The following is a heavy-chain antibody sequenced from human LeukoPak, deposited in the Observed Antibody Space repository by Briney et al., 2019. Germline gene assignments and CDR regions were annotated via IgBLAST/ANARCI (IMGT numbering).Heavy chain of an antibody. J-gene: IGHJ5*02. V-gene: IGHV1-18*01. CDR1: GYTFNTYG. D-gene: IGHD2-21*02. Sequence: ASVKVSCKASGYTFNTYGISWVRQAPGQRHEWMGWINTDNGNTKYAQKFQGRVTMTTDTSTSTAYMELSSLRSDDTAVYYCARKGCTSDCYRFDPWGQGTLVTVSS. CDR2: INTDNGNT. CDR3: ARKGCTSDCYRFDP.